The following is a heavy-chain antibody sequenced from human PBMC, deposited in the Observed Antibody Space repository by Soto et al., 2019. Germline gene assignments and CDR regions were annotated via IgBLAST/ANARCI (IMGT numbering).Heavy chain of an antibody. J-gene: IGHJ6*03. D-gene: IGHD4-4*01. CDR3: APHDYSGPNYYYYMDV. V-gene: IGHV4-31*03. CDR1: GGSISSGGYY. Sequence: SETLSLTCTVSGGSISSGGYYWSWIRQHPGKGLEWIGYIYYSGSTYYNPSLKSRVTISVDTSKNQFSLKLSSVTAADTAVYYCAPHDYSGPNYYYYMDVWGKGTTVPVS. CDR2: IYYSGST.